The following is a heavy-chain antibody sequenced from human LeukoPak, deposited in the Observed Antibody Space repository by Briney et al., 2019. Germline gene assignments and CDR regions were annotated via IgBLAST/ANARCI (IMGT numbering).Heavy chain of an antibody. CDR1: GFTFSSYS. Sequence: PGGSLRLSCAASGFTFSSYSMNWVRQAPGKGLEWVSSISSRSGYIYYADSVKGRFTISRDNAKNSLYLQMNSLRAEDTAVYYCARDVNWNYCDYWGHGTLVTVSS. J-gene: IGHJ4*01. D-gene: IGHD1-20*01. CDR2: ISSRSGYI. CDR3: ARDVNWNYCDY. V-gene: IGHV3-21*01.